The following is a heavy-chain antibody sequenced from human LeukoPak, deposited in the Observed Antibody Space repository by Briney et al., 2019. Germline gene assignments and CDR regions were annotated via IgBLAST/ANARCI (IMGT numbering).Heavy chain of an antibody. J-gene: IGHJ4*02. V-gene: IGHV5-51*01. D-gene: IGHD5-24*01. Sequence: GESLKISCKGFGYTFTSYWIAWVRQMPGKGLEWMGVIYLGDTETRYSPSFQGRLTISADKSISTTYLQLNRLKASDTAMYYCARHPTSGRDGNYYFDNWGQGTLVTVSS. CDR2: IYLGDTET. CDR1: GYTFTSYW. CDR3: ARHPTSGRDGNYYFDN.